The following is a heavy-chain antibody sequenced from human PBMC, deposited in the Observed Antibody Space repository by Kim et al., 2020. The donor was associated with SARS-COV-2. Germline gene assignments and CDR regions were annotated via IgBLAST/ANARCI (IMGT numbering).Heavy chain of an antibody. CDR3: ARRGYSYGFGGRGGWYFDY. CDR1: GGSISSSSYY. V-gene: IGHV4-39*01. Sequence: SETLSLTCTVSGGSISSSSYYWGWIRQPPGKGLEWIGSIYYSGSTYYNSSLKSRVTISVDTSKNQFSLKLSSVTAADTAVYYCARRGYSYGFGGRGGWYFDYWGQGTLVTVSS. D-gene: IGHD5-18*01. J-gene: IGHJ4*02. CDR2: IYYSGST.